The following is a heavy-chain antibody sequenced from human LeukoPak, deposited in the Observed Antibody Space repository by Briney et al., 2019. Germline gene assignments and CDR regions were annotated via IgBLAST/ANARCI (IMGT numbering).Heavy chain of an antibody. J-gene: IGHJ5*02. D-gene: IGHD3-10*01. CDR3: ARGGGTMVRGVIIGGSLNWFDP. V-gene: IGHV1-18*01. CDR2: ISAYNGNT. CDR1: GYTFTSYG. Sequence: GASVKVSCKASGYTFTSYGISWVRQAPGQGLEWMGWISAYNGNTNYAQKLQGRVTMTTDTSTSTAYMELRSLRSEDTAVYYCARGGGTMVRGVIIGGSLNWFDPWGQGTLVTVSS.